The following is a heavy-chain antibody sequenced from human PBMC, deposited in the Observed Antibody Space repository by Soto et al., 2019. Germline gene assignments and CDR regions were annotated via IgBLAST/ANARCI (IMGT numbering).Heavy chain of an antibody. D-gene: IGHD6-6*01. CDR2: IYHSGST. CDR3: ARDEDYSSSRGGFDP. V-gene: IGHV4-4*02. Sequence: QVQLQESGPGLVKPSGTLSLTCAVSGGSISSSNWWSWVRQPPGKVLEWFGEIYHSGSTNYNPSLTSLITMSVDKSLNQFSLKLSSVTASDTAVYYCARDEDYSSSRGGFDPWGQGTLVTVSS. CDR1: GGSISSSNW. J-gene: IGHJ5*02.